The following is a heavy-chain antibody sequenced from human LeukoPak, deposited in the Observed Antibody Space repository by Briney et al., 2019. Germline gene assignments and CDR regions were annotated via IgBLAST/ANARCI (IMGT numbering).Heavy chain of an antibody. D-gene: IGHD3-10*01. CDR2: INPSGGGT. J-gene: IGHJ6*02. CDR1: GYSFTKYW. Sequence: ASVKVSCTASGYSFTKYWMHWVRQPPGQGLEWMGVINPSGGGTTYAQKFQGRVTMTRDTSTSTVYMEMSRLRYEDTAVYYCARDSHGFGEWSPYFYGMDVWGQGTTVTVSS. CDR3: ARDSHGFGEWSPYFYGMDV. V-gene: IGHV1-46*01.